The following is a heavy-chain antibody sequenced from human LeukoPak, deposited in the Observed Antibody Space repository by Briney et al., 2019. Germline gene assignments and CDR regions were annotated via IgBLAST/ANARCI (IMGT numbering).Heavy chain of an antibody. CDR3: ARVGGRGSQPYYFDY. CDR2: IYHSGST. V-gene: IGHV4-4*02. D-gene: IGHD3-10*01. Sequence: SGTLSLTCAVSGGSISSNNWWGWVRQPPGKGLEWIGEIYHSGSTNYNPSLKSRVTISVDKSKNQFSLKLSSVTAADTAVYYCARVGGRGSQPYYFDYWGQGTLVTVSS. J-gene: IGHJ4*02. CDR1: GGSISSNNW.